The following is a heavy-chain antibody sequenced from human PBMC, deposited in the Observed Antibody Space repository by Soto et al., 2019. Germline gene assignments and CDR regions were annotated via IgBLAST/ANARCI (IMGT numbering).Heavy chain of an antibody. J-gene: IGHJ4*02. V-gene: IGHV3-9*01. Sequence: EVQLVESGGGLVQPGRSLRLSCAASGFTFDDYAMHWVRQAPGKGLEWVSGISWNSGSIGYADSVKGRFTISRDNAKNSLYLQMSSLRAEDTALYYCAKDSIMITFGVVTDYWGQGTLVTVSS. CDR1: GFTFDDYA. CDR2: ISWNSGSI. CDR3: AKDSIMITFGVVTDY. D-gene: IGHD3-16*01.